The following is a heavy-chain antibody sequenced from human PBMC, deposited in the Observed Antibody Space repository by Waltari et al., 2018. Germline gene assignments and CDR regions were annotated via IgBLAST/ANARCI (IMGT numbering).Heavy chain of an antibody. CDR2: IKQDESEE. V-gene: IGHV3-7*01. CDR3: ATGSTARGYYGMDV. Sequence: EMQLVESGGGLVQPGGSLRLSCAPSGFTLGSYWMSGVRQAPGKGLEWVDNIKQDESEEYYVDSVKGRFTISKDNAKNSLSLQMNSLRAEDTAVYYCATGSTARGYYGMDVWGQGTTVTVSS. CDR1: GFTLGSYW. D-gene: IGHD3-10*01. J-gene: IGHJ6*02.